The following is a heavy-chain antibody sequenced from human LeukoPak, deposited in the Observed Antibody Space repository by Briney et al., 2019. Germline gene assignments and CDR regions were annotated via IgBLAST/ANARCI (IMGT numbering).Heavy chain of an antibody. CDR2: IIPIFGTA. D-gene: IGHD6-13*01. CDR3: ASQTIAGSYYMDV. J-gene: IGHJ6*03. CDR1: EYTFTGYY. V-gene: IGHV1-69*06. Sequence: ASVKVSCKASEYTFTGYYIHWVRQAPGQGLEWMGGIIPIFGTANYAQKFQGRVTITADKSTSTAYMELSSLRSEDTAVYYCASQTIAGSYYMDVWGKGTTVTVSS.